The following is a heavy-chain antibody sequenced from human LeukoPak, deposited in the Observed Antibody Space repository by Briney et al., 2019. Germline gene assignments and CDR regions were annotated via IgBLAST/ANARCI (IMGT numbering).Heavy chain of an antibody. CDR1: GYSFTSYW. D-gene: IGHD2-21*01. Sequence: GESLKISCKGSGYSFTSYWIGWVRQMPGKGLEWMGIIYPGDSDTRYSPSFQGQATISADKSIRTAYLQWSSLKASDTAMYYFAILDCNCGGDCLDYWGQGNLVTVSS. J-gene: IGHJ4*02. V-gene: IGHV5-51*01. CDR2: IYPGDSDT. CDR3: AILDCNCGGDCLDY.